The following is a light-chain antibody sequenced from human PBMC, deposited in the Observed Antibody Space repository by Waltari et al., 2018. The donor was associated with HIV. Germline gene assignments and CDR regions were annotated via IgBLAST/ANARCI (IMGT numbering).Light chain of an antibody. J-gene: IGKJ4*01. V-gene: IGKV3-15*01. CDR2: GAS. CDR3: HQYNKWPRGT. Sequence: VMTQSPATLSVSPGGRATLSCRASQSVGSYLAWYQQKPGQAPRLLIYGASTRATGIPTRFSGSGSGTEFTLTISSLQSEDFAVYYCHQYNKWPRGTFGGGTKV. CDR1: QSVGSY.